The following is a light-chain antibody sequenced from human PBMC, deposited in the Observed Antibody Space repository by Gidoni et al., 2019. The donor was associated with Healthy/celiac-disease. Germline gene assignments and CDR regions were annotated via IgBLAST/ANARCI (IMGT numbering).Light chain of an antibody. J-gene: IGLJ2*01. CDR3: QSYDSSLSGSTV. CDR2: GNR. CDR1: RSNIGAGYD. V-gene: IGLV1-40*01. Sequence: QPVLTQPPSVSGAPGQRVTISCTGSRSNIGAGYDVHWYHQLPGTAPTLLIDGNRTRPSGVPDRFSGSTSGTSASLAITWLQAEDESDYSCQSYDSSLSGSTVFGGGTKLTVL.